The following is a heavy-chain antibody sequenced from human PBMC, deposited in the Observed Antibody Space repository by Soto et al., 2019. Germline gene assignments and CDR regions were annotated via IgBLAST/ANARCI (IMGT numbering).Heavy chain of an antibody. D-gene: IGHD3-10*01. CDR3: ARVSGNYYYGMDV. Sequence: SETLSLTCAVSGGSISSSNWWSWVRQPPGKGLEWIGEIYHSGSTNYNPSLKSRVTISVDKSKNQFSLKLSSVTAADTAVYYCARVSGNYYYGMDVWGQGTTVTVSS. CDR2: IYHSGST. V-gene: IGHV4-4*02. CDR1: GGSISSSNW. J-gene: IGHJ6*02.